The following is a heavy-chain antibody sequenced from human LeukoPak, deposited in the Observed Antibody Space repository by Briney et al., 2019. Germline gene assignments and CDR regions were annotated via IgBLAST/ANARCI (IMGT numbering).Heavy chain of an antibody. J-gene: IGHJ4*02. CDR3: VKGGFTYYDD. CDR2: ISYDGSNK. V-gene: IGHV3-30*18. D-gene: IGHD3-22*01. CDR1: GFTFSSYG. Sequence: GGSLRLSCAASGFTFSSYGMHWVRQAPGKGLEWVAVISYDGSNKYYADSVKGRFTISRDNSKNALFLQMNSLRAEDTAIYYCVKGGFTYYDDWGQGTLVTVSS.